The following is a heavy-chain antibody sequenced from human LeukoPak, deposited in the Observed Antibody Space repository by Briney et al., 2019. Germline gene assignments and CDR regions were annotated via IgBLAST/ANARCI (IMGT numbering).Heavy chain of an antibody. CDR3: AKGHTSMVSNYYYYMDV. CDR1: GFILSSYR. Sequence: GGLLRLSCAASGFILSSYRVLWLRRAPGKGLEGVAVIWYDGSNKYYEGSEKARFTISRDNSKNTLYLQMNSMRAEDTAVDCCAKGHTSMVSNYYYYMDVWCKGTTITVSS. CDR2: IWYDGSNK. D-gene: IGHD5-18*01. J-gene: IGHJ6*03. V-gene: IGHV3-30*02.